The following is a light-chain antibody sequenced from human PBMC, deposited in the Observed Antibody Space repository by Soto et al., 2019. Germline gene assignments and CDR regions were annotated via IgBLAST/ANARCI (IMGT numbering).Light chain of an antibody. V-gene: IGLV3-21*02. Sequence: SYEMTQTPSVSAATGQTARITGGGNKIGSKSVQWYQQKPGQAPVLVGYDDSDRPSGIPELFSGSSSGNTATLTISRVDAGYEADYYCKVWDSSSDHYVFGTGTKLTVL. CDR2: DDS. J-gene: IGLJ1*01. CDR3: KVWDSSSDHYV. CDR1: KIGSKS.